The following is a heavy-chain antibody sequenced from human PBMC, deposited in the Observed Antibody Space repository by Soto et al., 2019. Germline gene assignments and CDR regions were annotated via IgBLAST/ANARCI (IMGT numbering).Heavy chain of an antibody. J-gene: IGHJ4*02. V-gene: IGHV4-30-4*01. CDR1: GGSISSGDYY. Sequence: KPSETLSLTCTVSGGSISSGDYYWSWIRQPPGKGLEWIGYIYYSGSTYYNPSLKSRVTISVDTSKNQFSLKLSSVTAADTAVYYCARLGYSYGYPAETDYWGQGTLVTVS. CDR3: ARLGYSYGYPAETDY. D-gene: IGHD5-18*01. CDR2: IYYSGST.